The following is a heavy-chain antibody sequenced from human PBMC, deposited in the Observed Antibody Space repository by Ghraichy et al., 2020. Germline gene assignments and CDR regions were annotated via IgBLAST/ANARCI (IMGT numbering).Heavy chain of an antibody. CDR1: GFTFTSYN. V-gene: IGHV3-48*02. CDR2: ISSSSGTI. CDR3: ARGHVLRFLEWSHDAFDI. J-gene: IGHJ3*02. D-gene: IGHD3-3*01. Sequence: GGSLRLSCAASGFTFTSYNMNWVRQAPGKGLEWVSYISSSSGTIYYADSLKGRFTISRDNAKNSLYLQMNSLRDEDTAVYYCARGHVLRFLEWSHDAFDIWGQGTMVTVSS.